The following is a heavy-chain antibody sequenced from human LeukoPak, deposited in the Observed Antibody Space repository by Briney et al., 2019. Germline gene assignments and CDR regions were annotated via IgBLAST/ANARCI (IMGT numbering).Heavy chain of an antibody. Sequence: PGGSLRLSCAASGFTFSSFGMHWVRQAPGKGLEWVAFIRYDGSTKHYADSVKGRFTFSRDNSKNTLYLQMNSLRAEDTAVYYCARDYYFDYWGQGTLVTVSS. J-gene: IGHJ4*02. CDR1: GFTFSSFG. CDR2: IRYDGSTK. V-gene: IGHV3-30*02. CDR3: ARDYYFDY.